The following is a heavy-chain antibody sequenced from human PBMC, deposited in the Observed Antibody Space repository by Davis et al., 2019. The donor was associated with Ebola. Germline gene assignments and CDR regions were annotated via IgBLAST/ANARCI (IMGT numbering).Heavy chain of an antibody. V-gene: IGHV3-11*01. CDR3: ARGGRAAAGTRSQNY. Sequence: GESLKISCAASGFTFSDYYMSWIRQAPEKGLEWVSYISSSGSTIYYADSVKGRFTISRDNAKNSLYLQMNSLRAEDTAVYYCARGGRAAAGTRSQNYWGQGTLVTVSS. CDR1: GFTFSDYY. J-gene: IGHJ4*02. CDR2: ISSSGSTI. D-gene: IGHD6-13*01.